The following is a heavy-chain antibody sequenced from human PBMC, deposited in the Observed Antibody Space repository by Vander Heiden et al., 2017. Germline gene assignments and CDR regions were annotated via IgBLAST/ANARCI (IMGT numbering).Heavy chain of an antibody. V-gene: IGHV3-23*01. CDR2: ISGSGGST. CDR3: AKGGNRYCSSTSCLGVGVDP. J-gene: IGHJ5*02. Sequence: EVQLLESGGGLVQPGWSLRVYCAASGFTFRSYAMSWVRQAPGKGLEWVSAISGSGGSTYYADSVKGRFTISRDNSKNTLYLQMNSLRAEDTAVYYCAKGGNRYCSSTSCLGVGVDPWGHGTLVTVSS. CDR1: GFTFRSYA. D-gene: IGHD2-2*01.